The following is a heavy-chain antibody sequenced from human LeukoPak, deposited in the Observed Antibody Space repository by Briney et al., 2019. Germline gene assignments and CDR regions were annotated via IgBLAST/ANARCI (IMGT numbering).Heavy chain of an antibody. V-gene: IGHV3-23*01. CDR3: VRSLDC. CDR1: GFPFSSYA. Sequence: SGGSLRLSCAASGFPFSSYAMNWVRQAPGKGLEWVSVIAGSDGFTQYADSVKGRFTISRDNSKNTVYLQMNRLRVEDTALYYCVRSLDCWGQGTLVTVSS. J-gene: IGHJ4*02. CDR2: IAGSDGFT.